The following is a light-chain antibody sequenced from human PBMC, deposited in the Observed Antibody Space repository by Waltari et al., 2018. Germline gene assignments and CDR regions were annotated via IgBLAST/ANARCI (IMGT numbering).Light chain of an antibody. CDR1: QSVLYSANNKNY. J-gene: IGKJ1*01. CDR3: QQYYSTPWT. Sequence: DIVMTQSPDSLAVSLGERVTINCKSSQSVLYSANNKNYLAWYQQKPGQPPNLLIYWASTRESGVPDRFSGSGSGTDFTLTISSLQAEDVAVYYCQQYYSTPWTFGQGTKVEIK. V-gene: IGKV4-1*01. CDR2: WAS.